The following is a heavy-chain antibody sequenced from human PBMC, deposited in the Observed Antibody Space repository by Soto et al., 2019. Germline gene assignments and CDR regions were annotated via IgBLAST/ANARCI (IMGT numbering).Heavy chain of an antibody. D-gene: IGHD3-3*01. V-gene: IGHV1-3*01. J-gene: IGHJ6*02. Sequence: ASVKVSCKASGYTFTSYAMHWVRQAPGQRLEWMGWINAGNGNTKYSQKFQGRVTITRDTSASTAYMELSSLRSEDTAVYYCAKDKRIFGVYGMDVWGQRTTVTVSS. CDR3: AKDKRIFGVYGMDV. CDR1: GYTFTSYA. CDR2: INAGNGNT.